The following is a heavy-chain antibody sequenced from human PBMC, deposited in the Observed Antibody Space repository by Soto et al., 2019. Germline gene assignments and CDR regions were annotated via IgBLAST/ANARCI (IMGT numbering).Heavy chain of an antibody. D-gene: IGHD3-9*01. CDR3: ATHLIGSNCPGTRN. Sequence: QVQLVQSGAEVKKPGASVKVSCKASGYSFITYYLHWVRQAPGQGLEWMAIINPSGGSTTYAQKFQGSVTLPKATFTSTFYVELGSLKTDHSAVYYSATHLIGSNCPGTRNRGQGTLVTGSS. V-gene: IGHV1-46*03. CDR2: INPSGGST. CDR1: GYSFITYY. J-gene: IGHJ3*01.